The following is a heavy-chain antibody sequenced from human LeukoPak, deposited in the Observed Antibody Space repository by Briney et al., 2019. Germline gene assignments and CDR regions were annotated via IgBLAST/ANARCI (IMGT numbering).Heavy chain of an antibody. D-gene: IGHD6-19*01. J-gene: IGHJ4*02. CDR2: ICSSGTIL. CDR1: GFTFSSHE. CDR3: ARGAVAGTPPVDY. V-gene: IGHV3-48*03. Sequence: GGSLRLSCVASGFTFSSHEMSWVRQPPGKGLEWVSYICSSGTILYYAASVNGRFTISRDNAKNSLYLQMNSLRVEDTALYYCARGAVAGTPPVDYWGQGTLVTVSS.